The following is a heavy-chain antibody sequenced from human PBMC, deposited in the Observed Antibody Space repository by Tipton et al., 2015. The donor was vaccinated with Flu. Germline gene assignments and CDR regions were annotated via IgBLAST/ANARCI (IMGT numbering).Heavy chain of an antibody. CDR1: DYSISSGYY. CDR3: ARTTYYDGSGSSDY. V-gene: IGHV4-38-2*02. CDR2: ISHTGRT. Sequence: TLSLTCTVSDYSISSGYYWGWIRQPPGRGLEWIGWISHTGRTYYNPSLKSRVTISVDTAKNQFSQRLNSVTASDTAVYYCARTTYYDGSGSSDYWGQGTLVTVSS. J-gene: IGHJ4*02. D-gene: IGHD3-10*01.